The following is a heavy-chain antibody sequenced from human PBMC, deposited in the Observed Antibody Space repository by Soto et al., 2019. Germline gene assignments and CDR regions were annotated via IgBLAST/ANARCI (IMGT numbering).Heavy chain of an antibody. D-gene: IGHD3-22*01. J-gene: IGHJ4*02. Sequence: QVQLVQSGAEVKKPGSSGKVSCKASGGTFSSYAISWVRQAPGQGLEWMGGIIPIFGTANYAQKFQGRVTITADESTSTACMELSSLRSEDTAVYYCARGTLGSPYFYDSSGYYYAGNFDYWGQGTLVTVSS. CDR2: IIPIFGTA. V-gene: IGHV1-69*01. CDR3: ARGTLGSPYFYDSSGYYYAGNFDY. CDR1: GGTFSSYA.